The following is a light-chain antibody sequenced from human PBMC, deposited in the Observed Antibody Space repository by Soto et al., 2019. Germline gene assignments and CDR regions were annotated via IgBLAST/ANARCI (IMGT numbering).Light chain of an antibody. J-gene: IGKJ2*01. CDR3: QQSNG. Sequence: DIPMTQSPSILSASVGDRVTITCRATQNINTWLAWYQQKPGKAPKMLIYDASRLQNGVPSRFSGSGSGTQFTLTLSSLQPDDFAPYYCQQSNGFGPGTKLDVK. V-gene: IGKV1-5*01. CDR1: QNINTW. CDR2: DAS.